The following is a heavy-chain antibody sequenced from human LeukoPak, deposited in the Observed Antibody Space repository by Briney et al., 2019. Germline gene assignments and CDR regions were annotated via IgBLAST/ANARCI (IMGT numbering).Heavy chain of an antibody. D-gene: IGHD2-15*01. CDR3: ARDVVGSLDY. V-gene: IGHV3-7*01. CDR2: MKQDGSAR. Sequence: GGSLRLSCAGSGFSFSNYWMAWVRQAPGKGPEWVANMKQDGSARHYADSVKGRFTTSRDNAQNSVYLQMNSLRAEDTAVYYCARDVVGSLDYWGLGILVTVSS. CDR1: GFSFSNYW. J-gene: IGHJ4*02.